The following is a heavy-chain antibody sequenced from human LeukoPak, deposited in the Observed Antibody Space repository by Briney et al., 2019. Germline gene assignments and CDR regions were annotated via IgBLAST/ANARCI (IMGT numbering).Heavy chain of an antibody. CDR2: ISSSSSYI. CDR1: GFTFSSYT. Sequence: GGSLRLSCAASGFTFSSYTMNWVRQAPGKGLEWVSSISSSSSYIHYADSVKGRFAISRDNAKNSLFLRMNSLRDEDTAMYFCSRAPAETGAATGTFGYWGQGTLVTVSS. D-gene: IGHD1-1*01. CDR3: SRAPAETGAATGTFGY. J-gene: IGHJ4*02. V-gene: IGHV3-21*06.